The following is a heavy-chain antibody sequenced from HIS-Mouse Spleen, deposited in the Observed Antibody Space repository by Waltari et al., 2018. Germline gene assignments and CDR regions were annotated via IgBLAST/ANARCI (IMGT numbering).Heavy chain of an antibody. J-gene: IGHJ4*02. CDR3: ARESSSSFDY. V-gene: IGHV3-21*01. Sequence: EVQLVESGGGLVKPGGSLRLSCAAPGFTFSSDSMNWVRQAPGKGLEWVSSISSSSSYIYYADSVKGRFTISRDNAKNSLYLQMNSLRAEDTAVYYCARESSSSFDYWGQGTLVTVSS. D-gene: IGHD6-6*01. CDR1: GFTFSSDS. CDR2: ISSSSSYI.